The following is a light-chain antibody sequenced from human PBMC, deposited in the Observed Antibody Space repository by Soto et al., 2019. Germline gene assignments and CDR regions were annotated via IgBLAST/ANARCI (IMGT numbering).Light chain of an antibody. J-gene: IGLJ1*01. CDR2: EVT. CDR1: SSDVGDYNY. CDR3: ISYTSSRTYV. V-gene: IGLV2-14*01. Sequence: QSALTQPASVSGSPGQSITISCTGTSSDVGDYNYVSWYQQHPGKAPKLMIYEVTNRPSWVSNRFSGSKSGNTASLTISGLQPEDETDYYCISYTSSRTYVFGTVTKLTVL.